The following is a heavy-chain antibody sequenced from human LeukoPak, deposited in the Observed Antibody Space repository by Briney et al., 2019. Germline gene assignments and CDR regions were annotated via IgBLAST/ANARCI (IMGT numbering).Heavy chain of an antibody. CDR3: ARDSRGEYFDY. D-gene: IGHD3-10*01. J-gene: IGHJ4*02. Sequence: SETLSLTCVLYGGSSTNYFWSWIRQPPGKGLEWIGYIYYSGSTNYNPSLKSRVTISVDTSKNQFSLKLSSVTAADTAVYYCARDSRGEYFDYWGQGTLVTVSS. V-gene: IGHV4-59*01. CDR2: IYYSGST. CDR1: GGSSTNYF.